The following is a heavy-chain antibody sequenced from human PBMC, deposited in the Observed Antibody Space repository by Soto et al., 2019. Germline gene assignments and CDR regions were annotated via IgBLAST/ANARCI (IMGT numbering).Heavy chain of an antibody. V-gene: IGHV3-23*01. J-gene: IGHJ4*02. CDR3: ARDRGNTMIRGVIDY. CDR2: ISGSGGST. CDR1: GFTFSSYA. D-gene: IGHD3-10*01. Sequence: GESLKISCAASGFTFSSYAMSWVRQAPGKGLEWVSAISGSGGSTYYADSVKGRFTISRDNSKNTLYLQMNSLRAEDTAVYYCARDRGNTMIRGVIDYWGQGTLVTVSS.